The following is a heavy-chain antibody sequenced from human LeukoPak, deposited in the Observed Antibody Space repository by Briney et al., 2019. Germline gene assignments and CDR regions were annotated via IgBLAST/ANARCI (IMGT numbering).Heavy chain of an antibody. J-gene: IGHJ4*02. Sequence: SETLSLTCAVYGGSFSGYYWSWIRQPPGKGLEWIGEINHSGSANYNPSLKSRVTISVDTSKNQFSLKLSSVTAADTAVYYCARGPGFLLWGQGTLVTVSS. CDR3: ARGPGFLL. CDR1: GGSFSGYY. D-gene: IGHD2/OR15-2a*01. CDR2: INHSGSA. V-gene: IGHV4-34*01.